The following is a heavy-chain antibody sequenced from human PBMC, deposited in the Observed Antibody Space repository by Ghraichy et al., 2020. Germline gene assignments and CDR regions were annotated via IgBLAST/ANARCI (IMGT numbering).Heavy chain of an antibody. CDR2: IKSKTDGGTT. D-gene: IGHD3-3*01. Sequence: GESLNISCAASGFTFSNAWMSWVRQAPGKGLEWVGRIKSKTDGGTTDYAAPVKGRFTISRDDSKNTLYLQMNSLKTEDTAVYYCTTGWGFLEWERRYYGMDVWGQGTTVTVSS. V-gene: IGHV3-15*01. CDR1: GFTFSNAW. CDR3: TTGWGFLEWERRYYGMDV. J-gene: IGHJ6*02.